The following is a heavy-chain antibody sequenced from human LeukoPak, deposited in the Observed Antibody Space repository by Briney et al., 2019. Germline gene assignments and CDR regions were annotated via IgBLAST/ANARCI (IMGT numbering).Heavy chain of an antibody. CDR1: GFTFRNFW. D-gene: IGHD4-23*01. CDR2: IYGGDST. J-gene: IGHJ4*02. Sequence: PGGSLRLSCAASGFTFRNFWMNWARQAPGKGLEWVSGIYGGDSTYYADSVKGRFTISRDNSKNTLYLQMNSLRAEDTAVYYCASESPLYYDGNSGFWGQGALVTVSS. CDR3: ASESPLYYDGNSGF. V-gene: IGHV3-53*01.